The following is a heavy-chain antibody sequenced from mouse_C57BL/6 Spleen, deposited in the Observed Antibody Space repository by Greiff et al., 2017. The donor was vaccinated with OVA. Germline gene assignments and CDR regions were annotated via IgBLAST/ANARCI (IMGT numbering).Heavy chain of an antibody. D-gene: IGHD2-10*02. CDR2: IYPGDGDT. Sequence: VQLVESGPELVKPGASVKISCKASGYAFSSSWMNWVKQRPGKGLEWIGRIYPGDGDTNYNGKFKGKATLTADKSSSTAYMQLSSLTSEDSAVYFCARVWFYAMDYWGQGTSVTVSS. CDR3: ARVWFYAMDY. V-gene: IGHV1-82*01. CDR1: GYAFSSSW. J-gene: IGHJ4*01.